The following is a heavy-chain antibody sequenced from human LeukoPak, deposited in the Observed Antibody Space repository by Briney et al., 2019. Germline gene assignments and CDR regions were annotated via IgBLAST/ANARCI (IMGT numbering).Heavy chain of an antibody. CDR1: GFTFSSYW. D-gene: IGHD1-14*01. Sequence: GGSLRLSCAASGFTFSSYWMNWVRQAPGKGLEWVSSISSSSSYIYYADSVKGRFTISRDNAKNSLYLQMNSLRAEDTAVYYCARKGHRASGAFDIWGQGTMVTVSS. CDR3: ARKGHRASGAFDI. CDR2: ISSSSSYI. J-gene: IGHJ3*02. V-gene: IGHV3-21*01.